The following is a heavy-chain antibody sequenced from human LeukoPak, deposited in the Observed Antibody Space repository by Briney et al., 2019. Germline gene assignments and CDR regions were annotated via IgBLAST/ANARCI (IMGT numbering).Heavy chain of an antibody. Sequence: GASVKVSCKVSGYTLTELSMHWVRQAPGKGLEWMGGFDPEDGETIYAQKFQGRVTMTEDTSTDTAYMELSSLRSEDTAVYYCAIRPKPPYSIAALQKQQMYYFDYWGQGTLVTVSS. V-gene: IGHV1-24*01. D-gene: IGHD6-13*01. CDR1: GYTLTELS. J-gene: IGHJ4*02. CDR2: FDPEDGET. CDR3: AIRPKPPYSIAALQKQQMYYFDY.